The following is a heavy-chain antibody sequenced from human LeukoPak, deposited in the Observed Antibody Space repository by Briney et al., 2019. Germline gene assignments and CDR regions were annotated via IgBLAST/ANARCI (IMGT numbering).Heavy chain of an antibody. Sequence: KPSETLSLTCTVSGDSISSGGYYWSWIRQHPGKGLEWIGYIYYSGSTYYNPSLKSRVTISVDTSKNQFSLKLSSVTAADTAVYYCTRGLDVDTVYFDYWGQGTLVTVSS. CDR3: TRGLDVDTVYFDY. CDR2: IYYSGST. CDR1: GDSISSGGYY. J-gene: IGHJ4*02. V-gene: IGHV4-31*03. D-gene: IGHD5-18*01.